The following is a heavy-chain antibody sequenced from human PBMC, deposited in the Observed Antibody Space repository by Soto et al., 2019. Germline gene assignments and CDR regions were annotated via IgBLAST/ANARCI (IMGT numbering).Heavy chain of an antibody. J-gene: IGHJ2*01. CDR2: IIPIFGTA. CDR3: ARVVTVVKSFHYWYFDL. D-gene: IGHD2-15*01. Sequence: QVQLVQSGAEVKKPGSSVKVSCKASGGTFSSYAISWVRQAPGQGVEWMGGIIPIFGTANYAQKFQGRVTITADESTSTAYMELSSLRSEDTAVYYCARVVTVVKSFHYWYFDLWGRGTLVTVFS. CDR1: GGTFSSYA. V-gene: IGHV1-69*12.